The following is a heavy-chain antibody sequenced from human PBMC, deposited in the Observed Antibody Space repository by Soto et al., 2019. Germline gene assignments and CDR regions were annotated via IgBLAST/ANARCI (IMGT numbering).Heavy chain of an antibody. J-gene: IGHJ4*02. D-gene: IGHD4-17*01. V-gene: IGHV4-34*01. CDR1: GESFGAYY. CDR3: ARVFSNSVTTRFDS. Sequence: VHLQQWGAGLLRPSETLSLTCTVSGESFGAYYWSWIRQSPGKGLEWIGEVYHSGDTKYNPSLKSRVTIAEDPSKNQFSLRMTSMTAADTGVYYCARVFSNSVTTRFDSWGQGTLVTVSS. CDR2: VYHSGDT.